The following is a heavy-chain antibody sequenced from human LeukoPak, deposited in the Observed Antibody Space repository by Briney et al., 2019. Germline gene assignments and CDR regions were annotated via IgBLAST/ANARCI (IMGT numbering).Heavy chain of an antibody. J-gene: IGHJ5*02. CDR1: GFTFSSYG. CDR3: ARDRYGDYVSYNWFDP. Sequence: GGSLRLSCAASGFTFSSYGMHWVRQAPGKGLEWVAVIWYDGSKKYYADSVKGRFTISRDNSKNTLYLQMNSLRAEDTAVYYCARDRYGDYVSYNWFDPWGQGTLVTVSS. CDR2: IWYDGSKK. D-gene: IGHD4-17*01. V-gene: IGHV3-33*01.